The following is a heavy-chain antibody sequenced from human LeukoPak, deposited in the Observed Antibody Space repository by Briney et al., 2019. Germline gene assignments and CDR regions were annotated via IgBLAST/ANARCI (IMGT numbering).Heavy chain of an antibody. CDR1: GYSFTSYG. CDR2: ISGYNGNT. J-gene: IGHJ4*02. D-gene: IGHD1-1*01. CDR3: ARDRSRGTHDY. Sequence: ASVKVSCKASGYSFTSYGISWVRQAPGQGLEWMGWISGYNGNTNFAQKVQGRVTMTTDTSTSTAYMELRSLTSDDTAVYYCARDRSRGTHDYWGQGTLVTVSS. V-gene: IGHV1-18*01.